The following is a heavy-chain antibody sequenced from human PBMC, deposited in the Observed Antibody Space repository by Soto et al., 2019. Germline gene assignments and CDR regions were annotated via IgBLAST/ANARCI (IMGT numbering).Heavy chain of an antibody. J-gene: IGHJ6*02. Sequence: SQTLSLTCAISGDSVSSNSAAWNWIRQSPSRGLEWLGRTYYRSKWYNDYAVSVKSRITINPDTSKNQFSLQLNSVTPEDTAVYYCARDPGIAAAGLSSRYYYGMDVWGQGTTVTVSS. CDR2: TYYRSKWYN. D-gene: IGHD6-13*01. CDR3: ARDPGIAAAGLSSRYYYGMDV. V-gene: IGHV6-1*01. CDR1: GDSVSSNSAA.